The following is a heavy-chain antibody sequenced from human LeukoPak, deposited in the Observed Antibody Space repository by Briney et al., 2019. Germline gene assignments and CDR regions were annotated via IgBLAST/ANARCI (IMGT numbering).Heavy chain of an antibody. CDR1: GGSFSGYY. Sequence: KPSETLSLTWAVYGGSFSGYYWSWIRQPPGKGLEWIGEINHSGSTNYNPSLKSRVTISVDTSKNQFSLKLSSVTAADTAVYYCAILSTTYYYDSSGYKWGQGTLVTVSS. J-gene: IGHJ4*02. CDR3: AILSTTYYYDSSGYK. CDR2: INHSGST. V-gene: IGHV4-34*01. D-gene: IGHD3-22*01.